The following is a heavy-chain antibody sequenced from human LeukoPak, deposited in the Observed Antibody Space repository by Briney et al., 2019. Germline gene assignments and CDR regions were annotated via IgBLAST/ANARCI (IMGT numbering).Heavy chain of an antibody. CDR2: IYYSGST. CDR3: ARGELGTTGTGGHWFDP. CDR1: GGSISSYY. V-gene: IGHV4-59*01. J-gene: IGHJ5*02. D-gene: IGHD1-1*01. Sequence: ETLSLTCTVSGGSISSYYWSWIRQPPGKGLEWIGYIYYSGSTNYNPSLKSRVTISVDTSKNQFSLKLSSVTAADTAVYYCARGELGTTGTGGHWFDPWGQGTLVTVSS.